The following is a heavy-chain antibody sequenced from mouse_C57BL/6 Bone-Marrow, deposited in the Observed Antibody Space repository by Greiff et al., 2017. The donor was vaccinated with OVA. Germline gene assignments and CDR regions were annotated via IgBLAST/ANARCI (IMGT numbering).Heavy chain of an antibody. CDR3: ARDSVLEFDS. J-gene: IGHJ2*01. D-gene: IGHD1-1*01. CDR2: IYPGDGDT. CDR1: GYAFSSYW. Sequence: QVHVKQSGAELVKPGASVKISCKASGYAFSSYWMNWVKQRPGKGLEWIGQIYPGDGDTNYNGKFKGKATLTADKSSSTAYMQLSSLPSEDSAVYFCARDSVLEFDSWGQGTTLTVSP. V-gene: IGHV1-80*01.